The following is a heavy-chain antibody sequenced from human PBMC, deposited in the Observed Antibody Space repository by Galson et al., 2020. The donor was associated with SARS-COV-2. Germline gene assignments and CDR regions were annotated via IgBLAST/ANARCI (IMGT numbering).Heavy chain of an antibody. CDR3: ARARDGGYSYAYDY. J-gene: IGHJ4*02. CDR2: ISYDGSNK. Sequence: GGSLRLSGAASGFTFSSYAMHWVRQAPGKGLEWVAVISYDGSNKYYADSVKGRFTISRDNSKNTLYLQMNSLRAEDTAVYYCARARDGGYSYAYDYWGQGTLVTVSS. V-gene: IGHV3-30-3*01. CDR1: GFTFSSYA. D-gene: IGHD5-18*01.